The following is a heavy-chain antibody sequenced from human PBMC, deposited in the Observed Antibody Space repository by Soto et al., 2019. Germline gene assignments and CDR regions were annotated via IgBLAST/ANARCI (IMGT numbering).Heavy chain of an antibody. CDR3: ARREGTGWAY. V-gene: IGHV5-51*01. CDR1: GYIFSGYW. J-gene: IGHJ4*02. D-gene: IGHD6-19*01. Sequence: GESLKISCQASGYIFSGYWIGWVRQMPGRGLEWMGVIYPGDSDTRYSPSFQGQVTISADKSITTAYLQWSNLKASDTAIYYCARREGTGWAYWGQGTLVTVSS. CDR2: IYPGDSDT.